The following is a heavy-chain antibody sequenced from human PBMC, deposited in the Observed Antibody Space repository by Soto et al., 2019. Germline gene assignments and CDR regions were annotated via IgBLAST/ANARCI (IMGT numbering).Heavy chain of an antibody. CDR2: INPNSGDT. V-gene: IGHV1-2*04. J-gene: IGHJ4*02. CDR1: GYTFTAYY. CDR3: AKDLRNLDF. Sequence: GASVKVSCKASGYTFTAYYIHWVRQAPGQGLEWMGWINPNSGDTNYAQKFQGWVTMTRDTSISTAYMELSRLRSDDTAVYYCAKDLRNLDFWGKGTLVTVSS. D-gene: IGHD4-17*01.